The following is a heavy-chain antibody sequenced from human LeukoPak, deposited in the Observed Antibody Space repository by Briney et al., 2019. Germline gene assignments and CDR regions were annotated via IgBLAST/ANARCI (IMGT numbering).Heavy chain of an antibody. J-gene: IGHJ6*02. CDR3: ARSRFGVVVPASRYGMDV. Sequence: PSVTLSLACAVYGGSFSGYYWSWIRQPPGKGLEWIGEINHSGSTNYNPSLKSRVTISVDTSKNQFSLKLSSVTAADTAVYYCARSRFGVVVPASRYGMDVWGQGTTVTVSS. V-gene: IGHV4-34*01. CDR1: GGSFSGYY. CDR2: INHSGST. D-gene: IGHD2-2*01.